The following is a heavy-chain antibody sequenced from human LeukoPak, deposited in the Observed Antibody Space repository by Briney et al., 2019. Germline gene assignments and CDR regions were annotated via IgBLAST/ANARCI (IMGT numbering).Heavy chain of an antibody. J-gene: IGHJ6*04. D-gene: IGHD3-10*02. CDR1: GFTFSRSA. V-gene: IGHV3-30*04. CDR2: ISYDGGNK. CDR3: AELGITMIGGV. Sequence: GGSLRLSCAASGFTFSRSAMHWVRQAPGKGLEWVAIISYDGGNKYYADSVKGRFTISRDNSKNTLYLQMNSLRAEDTAVYYCAELGITMIGGVWGKGTTVTISS.